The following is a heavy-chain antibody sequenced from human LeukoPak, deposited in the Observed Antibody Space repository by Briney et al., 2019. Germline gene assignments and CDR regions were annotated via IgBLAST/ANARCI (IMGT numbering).Heavy chain of an antibody. CDR3: AASRDGYNEYFQH. V-gene: IGHV4-59*01. CDR1: GGSISSYY. CDR2: IYYSGSI. J-gene: IGHJ1*01. D-gene: IGHD5-24*01. Sequence: PSETLSLTCTVSGGSISSYYWSWIRQPPGKGLEWIGYIYYSGSINYNPSLKSRVTISVDTSKNQFSLKLSSVTAADTAVYYCAASRDGYNEYFQHWGQGTLVTVSS.